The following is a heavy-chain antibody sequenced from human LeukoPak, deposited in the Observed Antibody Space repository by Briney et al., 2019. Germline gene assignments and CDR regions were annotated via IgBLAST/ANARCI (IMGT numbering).Heavy chain of an antibody. V-gene: IGHV1-69*04. CDR1: GGTFSSYA. D-gene: IGHD2-15*01. Sequence: SVKVSCKASGGTFSSYAISWVRQAPGQGLEWMGRIIPILGIANYAQKFQGRVTITADKSTSTAYMELSSLRSEDTAVYYCARGPRYCSGGSCYGRAFDIWGQGTMVTVSS. CDR3: ARGPRYCSGGSCYGRAFDI. J-gene: IGHJ3*02. CDR2: IIPILGIA.